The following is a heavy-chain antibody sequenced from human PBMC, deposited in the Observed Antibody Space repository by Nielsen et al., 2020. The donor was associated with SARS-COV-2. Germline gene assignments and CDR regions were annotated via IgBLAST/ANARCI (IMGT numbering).Heavy chain of an antibody. V-gene: IGHV1-18*04. J-gene: IGHJ4*02. CDR1: GYTFTSYG. D-gene: IGHD5-18*01. CDR3: ARDLAPLNTAMALYYFDY. CDR2: ISAYNGNT. Sequence: ASVKVSCKASGYTFTSYGISWVRQAPGQGLEWMGWISAYNGNTNYAQKLQGRVTMTTDTSTSTAYMELRSLRSDDTAVYYCARDLAPLNTAMALYYFDYWGQGTLVTVSS.